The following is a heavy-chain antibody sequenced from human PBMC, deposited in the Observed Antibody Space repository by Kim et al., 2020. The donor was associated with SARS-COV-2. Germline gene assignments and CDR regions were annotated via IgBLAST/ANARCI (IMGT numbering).Heavy chain of an antibody. Sequence: SETLSLTCAVYGGSFSGYYWSWIRQPPGKGLEWIGEINHSGSTNYNPSLKSRVTISVDTSKNQFSLKLSSVTAADTAVYYCARVGVVVPAATGANWFDPWGQGTLVTVSS. CDR2: INHSGST. D-gene: IGHD2-2*01. CDR1: GGSFSGYY. CDR3: ARVGVVVPAATGANWFDP. J-gene: IGHJ5*02. V-gene: IGHV4-34*01.